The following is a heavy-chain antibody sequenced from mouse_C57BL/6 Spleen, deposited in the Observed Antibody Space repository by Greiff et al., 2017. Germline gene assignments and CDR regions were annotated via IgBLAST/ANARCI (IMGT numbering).Heavy chain of an antibody. V-gene: IGHV1-55*01. CDR3: AMLTGTVDYAMDY. J-gene: IGHJ4*01. CDR2: IYPGSGST. CDR1: GYTFTSYW. Sequence: VQLQQPGAELVKPGASVKMSCKASGYTFTSYWITWVKQRPGQGLEWIGDIYPGSGSTNYNEKFKSKATLTVDTSSSSAYMQLSSLTSEDSAVYYCAMLTGTVDYAMDYWGQGTSVTVSS. D-gene: IGHD4-1*01.